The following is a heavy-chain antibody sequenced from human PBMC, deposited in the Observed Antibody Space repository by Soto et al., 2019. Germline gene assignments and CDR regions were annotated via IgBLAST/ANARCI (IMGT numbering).Heavy chain of an antibody. CDR3: ARGKRYDSSGYYLTAFDY. V-gene: IGHV1-2*04. Sequence: ASVKVSCKASGYTFTGYYMHWVRQAPGQGLEWMGWINPNSGGTNYAQKFQGWVTMTRYTSISTAYMELSRLRSDDTAVYYCARGKRYDSSGYYLTAFDYWGQGTLVTVSS. D-gene: IGHD3-22*01. CDR1: GYTFTGYY. CDR2: INPNSGGT. J-gene: IGHJ4*02.